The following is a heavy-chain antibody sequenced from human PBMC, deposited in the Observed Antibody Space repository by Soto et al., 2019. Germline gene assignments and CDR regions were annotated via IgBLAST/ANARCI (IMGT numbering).Heavy chain of an antibody. D-gene: IGHD2-21*01. J-gene: IGHJ4*02. CDR1: GDTCTTYV. V-gene: IGHV1-69*01. Sequence: VQLVQSGSEVKKPGSSVKVSCKASGDTCTTYVVSWVRQAPGNGLEWMGGINPMSRTAKYAEKYSGRVTITADEATKTVYLDLTTLRFEDTAVYFCVRGTYCGASCYFAREYWGQGTLVAVSS. CDR2: INPMSRTA. CDR3: VRGTYCGASCYFAREY.